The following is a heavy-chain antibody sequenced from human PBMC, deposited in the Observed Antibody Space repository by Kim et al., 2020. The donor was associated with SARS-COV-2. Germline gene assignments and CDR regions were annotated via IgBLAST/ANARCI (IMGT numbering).Heavy chain of an antibody. CDR3: ARSHPNAQYQYLQQ. CDR1: GFPLYSFS. J-gene: IGHJ1*01. D-gene: IGHD2-8*01. V-gene: IGHV3-48*02. Sequence: GGSLRLSCAASGFPLYSFSMNWILQAPGKGLEWISYISTSGRIIYYGDSVKGRFTVSRDNDKNSLFLQMHSLKDEDTAVYYCARSHPNAQYQYLQQWGQG. CDR2: ISTSGRII.